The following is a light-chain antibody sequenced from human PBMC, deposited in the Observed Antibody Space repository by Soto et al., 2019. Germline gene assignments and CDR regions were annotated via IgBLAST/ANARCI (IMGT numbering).Light chain of an antibody. J-gene: IGKJ1*01. CDR1: QIVLYSSNNKNY. V-gene: IGKV4-1*01. CDR3: QQYYSTPWT. CDR2: WAS. Sequence: DIVMTQSPDCLAVSLGERATINCKSSQIVLYSSNNKNYLAWYQQKPGQPPKLLIYWASTRESGVPDRFSGSGSGTDFTLTISSLQAEDVAVYYCQQYYSTPWTFGQGTKVDI.